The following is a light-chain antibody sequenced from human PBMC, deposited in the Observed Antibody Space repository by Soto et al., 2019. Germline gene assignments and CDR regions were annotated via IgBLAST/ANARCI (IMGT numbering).Light chain of an antibody. CDR2: TNS. Sequence: QPVLTQPPSASGTPGQRVTISCSGSISNIGSNTVNWYQHLPGTAPKLLIYTNSERPSGVPDRFSGSKSGTSASLTITGLQSEDEADYYCAVWDGSQTVVFGGGTKLTVL. V-gene: IGLV1-44*01. CDR1: ISNIGSNT. CDR3: AVWDGSQTVV. J-gene: IGLJ2*01.